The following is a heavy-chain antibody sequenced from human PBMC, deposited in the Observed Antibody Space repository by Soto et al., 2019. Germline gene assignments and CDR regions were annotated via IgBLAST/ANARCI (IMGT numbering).Heavy chain of an antibody. CDR1: GYTFTSYG. CDR3: ARDLNQWELRLVVY. Sequence: QVQLVQSGAEVKKPGASVKVSCKASGYTFTSYGISWVRQAPGQGLEWMGWISPFNGNTNYAQKLQGRVTMTTDTSTSTAYMELSSLRSDDTAVFYCARDLNQWELRLVVYWGQGTLVTVSS. V-gene: IGHV1-18*04. J-gene: IGHJ4*02. D-gene: IGHD1-26*01. CDR2: ISPFNGNT.